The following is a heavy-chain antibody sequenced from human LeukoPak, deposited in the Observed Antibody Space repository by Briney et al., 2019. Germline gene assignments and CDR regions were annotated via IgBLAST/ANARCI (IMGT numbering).Heavy chain of an antibody. CDR3: ARGEIAVAGSQFDY. D-gene: IGHD6-19*01. CDR2: SIPILGIA. Sequence: SVKVSCKASGGTPTSYATSCVRQAPGQGLEWMGRSIPILGIANYAHKFQCTATITADKSTSTAYMELSSLRSADTAVYYCARGEIAVAGSQFDYWGQGTLVPVSS. J-gene: IGHJ4*02. CDR1: GGTPTSYA. V-gene: IGHV1-69*04.